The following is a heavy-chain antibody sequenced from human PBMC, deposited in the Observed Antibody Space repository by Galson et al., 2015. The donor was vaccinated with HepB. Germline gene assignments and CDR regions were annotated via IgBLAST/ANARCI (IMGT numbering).Heavy chain of an antibody. Sequence: LRLSCAASGFVFTTYNIHWVRQAPGKGLQWVSTITAGGRTTYAESVTGRFTVSRDNSNNGVYLQMNSLTVADTAIYYCAKGTERRLTTMTSHNYLDHWGRGALVTVSS. CDR1: GFVFTTYN. CDR2: ITAGGRT. J-gene: IGHJ4*02. D-gene: IGHD2-2*01. CDR3: AKGTERRLTTMTSHNYLDH. V-gene: IGHV3-66*01.